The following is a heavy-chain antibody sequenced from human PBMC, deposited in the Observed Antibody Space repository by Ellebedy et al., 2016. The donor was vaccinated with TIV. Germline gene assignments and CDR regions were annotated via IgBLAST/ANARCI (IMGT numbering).Heavy chain of an antibody. CDR1: GFTFSRYD. Sequence: PGGSLRLSCAASGFTFSRYDFHWVRQATGKGLEWVSAIGAGSDTYYEGSVKGRFTISRENAQNSLYRQMNNLRDGETAVYYCAREIVDIVSTDWCFDLWGRGTLVTVAS. CDR3: AREIVDIVSTDWCFDL. CDR2: IGAGSDT. J-gene: IGHJ2*01. V-gene: IGHV3-13*01. D-gene: IGHD5/OR15-5a*01.